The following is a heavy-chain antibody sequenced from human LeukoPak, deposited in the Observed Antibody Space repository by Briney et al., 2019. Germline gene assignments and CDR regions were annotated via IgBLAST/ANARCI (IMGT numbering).Heavy chain of an antibody. CDR1: GGSISTYY. J-gene: IGHJ4*02. V-gene: IGHV4-59*08. CDR3: ARHSLENQWLAPFDY. Sequence: PSETLSLTCTVSGGSISTYYWSWIRQPPGKGLEWIGYIYYSGSTNYNPSLKSRVTISIDTSKNQFSLNLSSVTAADTAVYYCARHSLENQWLAPFDYWGQGTLVTVSS. D-gene: IGHD6-19*01. CDR2: IYYSGST.